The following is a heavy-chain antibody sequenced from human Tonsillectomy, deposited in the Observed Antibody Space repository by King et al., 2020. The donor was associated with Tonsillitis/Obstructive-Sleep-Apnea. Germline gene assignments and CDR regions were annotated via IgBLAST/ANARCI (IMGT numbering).Heavy chain of an antibody. CDR2: INPSGGST. CDR1: GYTFTSHY. Sequence: QLVQSGAEVKKPGASVKVSCKASGYTFTSHYVHWVRQAPGQGLEWIGMINPSGGSTSYAQKFQGRVTMTRDTSTTTVYMELGSLRSEDTAVYYCARDWTCGSSTSCYTTYYYMDVWGKGTTVTVSS. D-gene: IGHD2-2*02. CDR3: ARDWTCGSSTSCYTTYYYMDV. V-gene: IGHV1-46*01. J-gene: IGHJ6*03.